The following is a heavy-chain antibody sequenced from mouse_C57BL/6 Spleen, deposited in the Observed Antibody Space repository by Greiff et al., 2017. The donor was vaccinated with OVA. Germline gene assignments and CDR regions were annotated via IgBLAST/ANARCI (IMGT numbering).Heavy chain of an antibody. CDR3: ARELRTYYAMDY. V-gene: IGHV5-4*01. CDR1: GFTFSSYA. CDR2: ISDGGSYT. Sequence: DVQLQESGGGLVKPGGSLKLSCAASGFTFSSYAMSWVRQTPEKRLEWVATISDGGSYTYYPDNVKGRFTISRDNAKNNLYLQMSHLKSEDTAMYYCARELRTYYAMDYWGQGTSVTVSS. J-gene: IGHJ4*01. D-gene: IGHD5-5*01.